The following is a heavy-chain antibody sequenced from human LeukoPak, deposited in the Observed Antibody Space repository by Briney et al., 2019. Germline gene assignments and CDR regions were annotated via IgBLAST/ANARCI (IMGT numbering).Heavy chain of an antibody. CDR1: GASFNSYY. CDR2: IHPSGST. J-gene: IGHJ4*02. D-gene: IGHD5-12*01. Sequence: PSETLSLTCTVSGASFNSYYWSWLRQPAGKGLEWIGRIHPSGSTDYSPSLQSRVTISIDTSQKQFSLNLSSVTAADTAVYYCARDIVHLTDEGYGWGQGTLVTVSS. CDR3: ARDIVHLTDEGYG. V-gene: IGHV4-4*07.